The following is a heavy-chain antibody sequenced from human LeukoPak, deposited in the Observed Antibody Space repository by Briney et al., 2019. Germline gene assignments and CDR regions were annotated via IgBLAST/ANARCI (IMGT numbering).Heavy chain of an antibody. J-gene: IGHJ5*02. D-gene: IGHD2-8*02. V-gene: IGHV4-34*01. CDR3: ARGTGFDP. CDR2: INHSGST. Sequence: KGLEWIGEINHSGSTNYNPSLKSRVTISVDTSKNQFSLKLSSVTAADTAVYYCARGTGFDPWGQGTLVTVSS.